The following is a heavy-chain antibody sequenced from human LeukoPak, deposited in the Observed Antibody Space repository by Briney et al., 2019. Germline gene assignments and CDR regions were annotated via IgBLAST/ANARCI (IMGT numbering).Heavy chain of an antibody. Sequence: SETLSLTCGASGGSFSDFYWSWIRQPPGKGLEWVGEINHSGSPSYNPSLKSRVTISVDTSKNQFSLKLSSVTAADTAVYYCASDMTLGYWGQGTLVTVSS. V-gene: IGHV4-34*01. CDR1: GGSFSDFY. J-gene: IGHJ4*02. CDR3: ASDMTLGY. D-gene: IGHD4/OR15-4a*01. CDR2: INHSGSP.